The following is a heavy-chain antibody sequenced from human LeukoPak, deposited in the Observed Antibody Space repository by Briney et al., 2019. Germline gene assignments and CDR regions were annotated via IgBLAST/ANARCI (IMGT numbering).Heavy chain of an antibody. CDR2: IIPLVDNA. Sequence: ASVKVSCKASGGSIRSYTISWVRQAPGQGLEWLGRIIPLVDNAFYAQKFQGRATITADISTSTVYMELSSLRYEDTAVYYCASLAVSGTFADYWGQGTLVTVSS. V-gene: IGHV1-69*02. J-gene: IGHJ4*02. CDR3: ASLAVSGTFADY. D-gene: IGHD6-19*01. CDR1: GGSIRSYT.